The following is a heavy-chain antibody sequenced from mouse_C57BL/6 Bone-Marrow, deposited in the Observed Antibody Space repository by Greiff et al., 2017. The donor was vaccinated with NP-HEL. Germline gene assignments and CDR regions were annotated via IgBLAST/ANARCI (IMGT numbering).Heavy chain of an antibody. CDR3: TLHSSVAMDY. CDR1: GFNIKDDY. V-gene: IGHV14-4*01. Sequence: DVKLQESGAELVRPGASVKLSCTASGFNIKDDYMHWVKQRPEQGLEWIGWIDPENGDTEYASKFQGKATITADTSSNTAYLQLSSLTSEDTAVYYCTLHSSVAMDYWGQGTSVTVSS. D-gene: IGHD3-1*01. J-gene: IGHJ4*01. CDR2: IDPENGDT.